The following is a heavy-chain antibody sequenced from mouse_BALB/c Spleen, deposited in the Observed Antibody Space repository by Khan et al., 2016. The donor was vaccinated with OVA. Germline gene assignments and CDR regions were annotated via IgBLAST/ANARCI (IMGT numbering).Heavy chain of an antibody. CDR2: IWSDGIT. CDR3: ARGGFYAMDY. V-gene: IGHV2-6*02. J-gene: IGHJ4*01. Sequence: QVQLKESGPGLVAPSQSLSITCTVSGFSLTTYGVHWVRQPPGKGLELLVVIWSDGITTYNSALKSRLSISKDNSTSQVFLKMNSLQTDDTAMYYCARGGFYAMDYWGQGTSVTVSS. CDR1: GFSLTTYG.